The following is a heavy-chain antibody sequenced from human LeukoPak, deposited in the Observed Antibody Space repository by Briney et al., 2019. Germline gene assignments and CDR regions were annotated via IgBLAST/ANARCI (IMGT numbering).Heavy chain of an antibody. CDR1: GGSFSGYY. Sequence: SETLSLTCAVYGGSFSGYYWSWIRQPPEKGLEWIGYIYYSGSTNYNPSLKSRVTISVDTSKNQFSLKLSSVTAADTAVYYCARAIRRVIDYWGQGTLVTVSS. CDR3: ARAIRRVIDY. D-gene: IGHD3-10*01. CDR2: IYYSGST. J-gene: IGHJ4*02. V-gene: IGHV4-59*01.